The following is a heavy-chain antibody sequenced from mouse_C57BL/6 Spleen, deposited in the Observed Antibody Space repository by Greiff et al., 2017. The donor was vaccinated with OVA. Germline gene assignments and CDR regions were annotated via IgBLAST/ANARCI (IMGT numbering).Heavy chain of an antibody. CDR1: GYTFTSYW. Sequence: QVQLQQPGAELVKPGASVKMSCKASGYTFTSYWINWVKQRPGQGLEWIGDIYPGNGSTNYNEKFKSKATLTVDTSSSTAYMQLSSLTSEDAAVYDSEGRTTVAFDYWGQGTTVTVSA. CDR3: EGRTTVAFDY. CDR2: IYPGNGST. V-gene: IGHV1-55*01. J-gene: IGHJ2*01. D-gene: IGHD1-1*01.